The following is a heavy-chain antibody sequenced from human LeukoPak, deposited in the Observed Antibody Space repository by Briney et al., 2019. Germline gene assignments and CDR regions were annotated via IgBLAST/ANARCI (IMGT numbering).Heavy chain of an antibody. CDR3: SRHRYYGDYGCFDY. CDR1: GSRFTSYW. D-gene: IGHD4-17*01. Sequence: GESLKISCKGSGSRFTSYWIGWVRQMPGKGLEWMGIIYTGDFDTRYSPSFQGQVTISADKSIRPAYLQWSSLKASDTAVYYCSRHRYYGDYGCFDYWGQGTLVTVSS. V-gene: IGHV5-51*01. J-gene: IGHJ4*02. CDR2: IYTGDFDT.